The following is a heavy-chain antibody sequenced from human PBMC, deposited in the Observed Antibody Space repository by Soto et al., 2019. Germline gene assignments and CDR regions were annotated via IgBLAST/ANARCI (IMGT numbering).Heavy chain of an antibody. V-gene: IGHV3-48*03. Sequence: GSLRLSCQASGVNFRMYEMHWVRKAPGKGLEWVSYISSSGLTTYYADFAEGRFTISRDNAKDSLYLHLNSLRVGDTAVYYCARYGTRGDWWGLGTQVTVSS. J-gene: IGHJ1*01. CDR1: GVNFRMYE. CDR2: ISSSGLTT. CDR3: ARYGTRGDW. D-gene: IGHD3-10*01.